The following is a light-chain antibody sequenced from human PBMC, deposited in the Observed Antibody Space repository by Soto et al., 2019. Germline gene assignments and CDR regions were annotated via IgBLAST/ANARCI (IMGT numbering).Light chain of an antibody. CDR3: QQYNNRWT. J-gene: IGKJ1*01. CDR2: GAS. Sequence: EIVMTQSPATLSVSPGERATLSCRATQSVSSNLAWYQQKPGQAPRLLIYGASTRATGLPARFSGSGSGTEFTLTISSLQPEDFAVYYCQQYNNRWTFGQGTKV. CDR1: QSVSSN. V-gene: IGKV3-15*01.